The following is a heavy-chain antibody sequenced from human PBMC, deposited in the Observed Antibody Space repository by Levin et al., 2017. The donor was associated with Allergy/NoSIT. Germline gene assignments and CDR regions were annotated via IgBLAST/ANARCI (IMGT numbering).Heavy chain of an antibody. Sequence: GGSLRLSCVASGFMFSNYSMNWVRQAPGKGLEWVSYISRSSSSRSYADSVKGRFTISRDNGKNSLYLQMNSLRAEDTAVYYCARALYCTKGVCYHNFDYWGQGTLVTV. J-gene: IGHJ4*02. CDR3: ARALYCTKGVCYHNFDY. CDR2: ISRSSSSR. D-gene: IGHD2-8*01. CDR1: GFMFSNYS. V-gene: IGHV3-48*01.